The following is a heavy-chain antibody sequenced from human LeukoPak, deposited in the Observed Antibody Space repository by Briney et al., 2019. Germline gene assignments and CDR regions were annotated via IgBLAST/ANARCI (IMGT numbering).Heavy chain of an antibody. Sequence: SETLSLTCAVYGGSFSGYYWSWIRQLPGKGLEWIGEINHSGSTNYNPSLKSRVTISVDTSKNQFSLKLSSVTAADTAVYYCARGSQWLVLGYWGQGTLVTVSS. CDR3: ARGSQWLVLGY. CDR1: GGSFSGYY. CDR2: INHSGST. D-gene: IGHD6-19*01. V-gene: IGHV4-34*01. J-gene: IGHJ4*02.